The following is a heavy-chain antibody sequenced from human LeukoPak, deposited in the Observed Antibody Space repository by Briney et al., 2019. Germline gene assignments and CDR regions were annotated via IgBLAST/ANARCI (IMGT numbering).Heavy chain of an antibody. Sequence: PGGSLRLSCAASGFTFTSYTMNWVRQAPGKGLEWVASIGTTSTFIHYADSVKGRFTISRDNAQDSLFLQINSLGAEDTAVYYCAKAHPGFDYWGQGVLVTVSS. CDR2: IGTTSTFI. CDR1: GFTFTSYT. J-gene: IGHJ4*02. CDR3: AKAHPGFDY. V-gene: IGHV3-21*01.